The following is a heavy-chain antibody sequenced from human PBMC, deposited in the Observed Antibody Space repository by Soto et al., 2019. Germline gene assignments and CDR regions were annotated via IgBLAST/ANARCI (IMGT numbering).Heavy chain of an antibody. V-gene: IGHV3-30*03. J-gene: IGHJ4*02. CDR2: ISYDGSNK. Sequence: QVQLVESGGGVVQPGRSLRLSCAASGFTFSSYGMHWVRQAPGKGLEWVAVISYDGSNKYYADSVKGRFTISRDNSKNTLYLQMNSLRAEDTAVYYCVLVWSYDFWSTWRGSYFDYWGQGTLVTVSS. CDR3: VLVWSYDFWSTWRGSYFDY. CDR1: GFTFSSYG. D-gene: IGHD3-3*01.